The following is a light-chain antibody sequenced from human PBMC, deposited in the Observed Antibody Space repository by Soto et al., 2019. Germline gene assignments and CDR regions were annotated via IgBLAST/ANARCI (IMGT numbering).Light chain of an antibody. CDR1: QSISSRY. CDR3: QQYGSSPPLT. V-gene: IGKV3-20*01. CDR2: GAS. J-gene: IGKJ4*01. Sequence: LTQSPGTLSLSPGQRATLSCRASQSISSRYLAWYQQRPGQAPRLLIYGASNRATGIPDRFSGSGSGTGFTLTISRLEPEDVAVYYCQQYGSSPPLTFGGGTKVEIK.